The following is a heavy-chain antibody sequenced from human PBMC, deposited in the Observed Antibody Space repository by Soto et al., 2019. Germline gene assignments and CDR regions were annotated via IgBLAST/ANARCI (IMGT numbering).Heavy chain of an antibody. J-gene: IGHJ6*02. CDR2: IYYSGST. Sequence: ETLSLTCTVSGGSISSSSYYWGWIRQPPGKGLEWIGSIYYSGSTYYNPSLKSRVTISVDTSKNQFSLKLSSVTAADTAVYYCAKTTPHYYYYGMDVWGQGTTVTVSS. CDR3: AKTTPHYYYYGMDV. CDR1: GGSISSSSYY. V-gene: IGHV4-39*01. D-gene: IGHD4-17*01.